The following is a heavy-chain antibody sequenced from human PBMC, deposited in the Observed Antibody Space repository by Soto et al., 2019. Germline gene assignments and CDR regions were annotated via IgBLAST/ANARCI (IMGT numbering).Heavy chain of an antibody. CDR2: ISGSGGST. CDR3: AKRSGGGSAYYYYYYGMDV. CDR1: AFMPSRCC. V-gene: IGHV3-23*01. Sequence: GSAFMPSRCCQIGCRHLPGKGLEWVSAISGSGGSTYYADSVKGRFTISIDNSKNTLYLQMNSLRAEDTAVYYCAKRSGGGSAYYYYYYGMDVWGQGT. D-gene: IGHD5-12*01. J-gene: IGHJ6*02.